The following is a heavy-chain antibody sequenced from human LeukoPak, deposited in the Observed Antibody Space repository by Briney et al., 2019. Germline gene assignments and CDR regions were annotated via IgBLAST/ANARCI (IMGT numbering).Heavy chain of an antibody. CDR2: INPNSGGT. Sequence: GASVKVSCKASGYTFTGYYMHWVRQAPGQGLEWMGWINPNSGGTNYAQKFQGWVTMTRDTSISTAYMELSRLRSDDTAVYYCAREGVLWFGELYYYYYGMDVWGQGTTVTVSS. V-gene: IGHV1-2*04. J-gene: IGHJ6*02. CDR3: AREGVLWFGELYYYYYGMDV. CDR1: GYTFTGYY. D-gene: IGHD3-10*01.